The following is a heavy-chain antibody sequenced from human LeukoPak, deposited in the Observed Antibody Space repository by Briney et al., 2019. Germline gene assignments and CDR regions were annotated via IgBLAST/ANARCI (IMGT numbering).Heavy chain of an antibody. J-gene: IGHJ4*02. CDR3: AKGKKQQLVRGCLDY. CDR2: IRYDGSNK. CDR1: GFTFSSYG. V-gene: IGHV3-30*02. D-gene: IGHD6-13*01. Sequence: PGGSLRLSCAASGFTFSSYGMHWVRQAPGKGLEWVAFIRYDGSNKYYADSVKGRFTISRDNSKNTLYLQMNSLRAEDTAVYYCAKGKKQQLVRGCLDYWGQGTLVTVSS.